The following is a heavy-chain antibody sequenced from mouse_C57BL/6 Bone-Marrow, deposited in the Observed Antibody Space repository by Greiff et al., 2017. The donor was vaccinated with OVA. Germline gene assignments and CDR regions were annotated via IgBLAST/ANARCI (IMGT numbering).Heavy chain of an antibody. Sequence: LQESGPELVKPGASVKISCKASGYSFTDYNMNWVKQSNGKSLEWIGVINPNYGTTSYNQKFKGKATLTVDQSSSTAYMQLNSLTSEDSAVYYCARRKVGATDWYFDVWGTGTTVTVSS. CDR3: ARRKVGATDWYFDV. V-gene: IGHV1-39*01. CDR2: INPNYGTT. D-gene: IGHD1-1*01. J-gene: IGHJ1*03. CDR1: GYSFTDYN.